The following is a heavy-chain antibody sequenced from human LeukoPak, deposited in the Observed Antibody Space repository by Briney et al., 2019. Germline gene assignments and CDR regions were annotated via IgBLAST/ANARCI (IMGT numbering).Heavy chain of an antibody. J-gene: IGHJ4*02. D-gene: IGHD1-26*01. CDR2: INPSGGST. CDR3: ARDYGSYYYFDY. CDR1: GYTFTSYY. Sequence: ASVEVSCKASGYTFTSYYMHWVRQAPGQGLEWMGIINPSGGSTSYAKKFQGRVTMTRDTSTSTVYMEVSSLRSEDTAVYYCARDYGSYYYFDYWGQGTLVTVSS. V-gene: IGHV1-46*01.